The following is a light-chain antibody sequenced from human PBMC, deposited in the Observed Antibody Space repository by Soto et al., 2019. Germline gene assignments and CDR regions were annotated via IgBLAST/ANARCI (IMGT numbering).Light chain of an antibody. J-gene: IGLJ1*01. V-gene: IGLV2-14*02. CDR3: SSYTSSSTLV. CDR2: EVT. Sequence: QSALTQPASVSGSPGQSITISCTGTSSDVGSNSLVSWYQQHPGKAPKLMIYEVTNRPSGVSHRFSGSKSGNTASLTISGLQAEDEADYYCSSYTSSSTLVFGTGTKLTVL. CDR1: SSDVGSNSL.